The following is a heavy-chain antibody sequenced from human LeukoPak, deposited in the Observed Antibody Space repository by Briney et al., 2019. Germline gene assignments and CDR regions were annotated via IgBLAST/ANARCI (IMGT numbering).Heavy chain of an antibody. D-gene: IGHD4-23*01. Sequence: ASVKVSCKASGYTFTGYYMHWVRQAPGQGLEWMGWINPNSGGTNYAQKYQGRVTMTRDTSISTAYMELSRLRSDDTAVYYCARVGGTVVIRYYYGMDVWGQGTTVTVSS. V-gene: IGHV1-2*02. CDR1: GYTFTGYY. CDR3: ARVGGTVVIRYYYGMDV. J-gene: IGHJ6*02. CDR2: INPNSGGT.